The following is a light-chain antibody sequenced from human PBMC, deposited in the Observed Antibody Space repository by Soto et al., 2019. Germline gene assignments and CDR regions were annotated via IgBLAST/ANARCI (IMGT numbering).Light chain of an antibody. Sequence: QAVVTQEPSLTLSPGLTVTLTCDSNTGPVTSGHYPYWFQQKPGQAPRALIYDTDNKHSWTPARFSGSLRGGTAALTLSGAQPEDEADYYCLLSYTGRLYVFGTGTKLTVL. CDR2: DTD. V-gene: IGLV7-46*01. J-gene: IGLJ1*01. CDR1: TGPVTSGHY. CDR3: LLSYTGRLYV.